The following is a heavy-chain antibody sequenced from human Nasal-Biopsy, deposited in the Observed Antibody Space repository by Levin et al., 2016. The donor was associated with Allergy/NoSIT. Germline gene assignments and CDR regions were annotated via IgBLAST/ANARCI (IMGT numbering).Heavy chain of an antibody. V-gene: IGHV4-59*08. CDR2: VHDSAGS. D-gene: IGHD1-26*01. J-gene: IGHJ4*02. CDR3: ARLWEPTTPFDY. Sequence: GSLRLSCAVSGDFRSDFYWSWIRQPPGKGLEWIGYVHDSAGSRYNPSLESRVTISLDTSKKQFSLKLISVTAADTAVYYCARLWEPTTPFDYWGQGTLVTVSS. CDR1: GDFRSDFY.